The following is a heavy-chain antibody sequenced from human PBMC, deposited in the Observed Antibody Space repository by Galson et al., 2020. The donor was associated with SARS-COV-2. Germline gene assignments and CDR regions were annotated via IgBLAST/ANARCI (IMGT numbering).Heavy chain of an antibody. Sequence: ASVKVSCKASGYSFTDYYMHWVRQAPGQGLEWMGWINPNSGGTNYAQKFLGRVTMTRDTSIRTVYMELSRLRSDDTAVYYCARGGYSYGSYYYDFLDVWGKGTTVTISS. CDR2: INPNSGGT. D-gene: IGHD5-18*01. J-gene: IGHJ6*03. CDR3: ARGGYSYGSYYYDFLDV. V-gene: IGHV1-2*02. CDR1: GYSFTDYY.